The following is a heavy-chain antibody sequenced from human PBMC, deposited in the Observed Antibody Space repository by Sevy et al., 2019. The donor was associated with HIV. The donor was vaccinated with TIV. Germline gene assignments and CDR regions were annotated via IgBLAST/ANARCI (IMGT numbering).Heavy chain of an antibody. CDR1: GIAFSTYA. J-gene: IGHJ4*02. V-gene: IGHV3-21*01. D-gene: IGHD3-22*01. Sequence: GGSLRLSCAASGIAFSTYAMFWVRQAPGKGLEWVSYISSGSSYIYYADSLKGRVTISRDNANNSLFLQLNSLGAEDTAVYYCARALDYYDTGGLYYWGQGALVTVSS. CDR3: ARALDYYDTGGLYY. CDR2: ISSGSSYI.